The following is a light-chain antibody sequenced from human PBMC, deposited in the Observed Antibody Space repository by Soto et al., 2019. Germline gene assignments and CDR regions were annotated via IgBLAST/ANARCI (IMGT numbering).Light chain of an antibody. CDR1: QSVSNNY. J-gene: IGKJ1*01. Sequence: ESVLTQSPGTLSLSPGERATLSCRASQSVSNNYLAWYQQKPGQAPRLLIYGASTRATGIPDRFSGSGSGTNFTLTISRLEPEDFAVYYCQQYGKLPRTFGQGTKVDIK. CDR3: QQYGKLPRT. CDR2: GAS. V-gene: IGKV3-20*01.